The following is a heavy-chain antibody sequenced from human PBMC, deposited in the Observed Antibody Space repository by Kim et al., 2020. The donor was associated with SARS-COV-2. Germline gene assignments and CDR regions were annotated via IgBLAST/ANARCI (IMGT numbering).Heavy chain of an antibody. Sequence: QKFQGRVTITADKSTSTAYMELRSLRSEDTAVYYCARDWDYDFWSGSYDIWGQGTMVTVSS. J-gene: IGHJ3*02. D-gene: IGHD3-3*01. V-gene: IGHV1-69*04. CDR3: ARDWDYDFWSGSYDI.